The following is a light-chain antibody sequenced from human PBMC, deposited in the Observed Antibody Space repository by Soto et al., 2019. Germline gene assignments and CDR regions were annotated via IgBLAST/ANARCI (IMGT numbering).Light chain of an antibody. J-gene: IGLJ1*01. Sequence: QSVLTQPPSASGSPGQSVTISCTGTSSDVVGYNYVSWYQQHPGKAPKLMIYEVSKRPSGVPDRFSGSKSGNTASLTVSGLQAEDEADYYCSSYVGTNSYVFGTGTKVTVL. CDR2: EVS. V-gene: IGLV2-8*01. CDR3: SSYVGTNSYV. CDR1: SSDVVGYNY.